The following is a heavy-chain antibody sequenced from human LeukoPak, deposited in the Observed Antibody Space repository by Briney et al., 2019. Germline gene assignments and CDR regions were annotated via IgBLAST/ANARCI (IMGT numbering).Heavy chain of an antibody. V-gene: IGHV4-59*08. J-gene: IGHJ4*02. CDR1: GGSISSYF. Sequence: NSSETLSLTCTVSGGSISSYFWSWIRQPPGKGLERIGYIYYSGSTNYNPSLKSRVTISVDTSKNQFSLKLSSVTAADTAVYYCARLPGATSNVDYWGQGTLVTVSS. D-gene: IGHD1-26*01. CDR3: ARLPGATSNVDY. CDR2: IYYSGST.